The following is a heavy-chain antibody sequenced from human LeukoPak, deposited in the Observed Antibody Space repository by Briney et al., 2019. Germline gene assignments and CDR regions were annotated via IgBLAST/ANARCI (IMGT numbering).Heavy chain of an antibody. Sequence: SETLSLTCTVSGGPISSGSYYWSWIRQPAGKGLEWIGRIYTSGSTNYNPSLKSRVIISVDTSKNQFSLKLSSVTAADTAVYYCARVLSGSYFQHWSQGTLVTVSS. V-gene: IGHV4-61*02. D-gene: IGHD1-26*01. CDR1: GGPISSGSYY. CDR2: IYTSGST. J-gene: IGHJ1*01. CDR3: ARVLSGSYFQH.